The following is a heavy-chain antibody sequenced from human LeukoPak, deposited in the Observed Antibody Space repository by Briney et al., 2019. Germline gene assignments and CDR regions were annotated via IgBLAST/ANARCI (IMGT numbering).Heavy chain of an antibody. CDR3: ARGGPGYNWNIDY. CDR2: ISGSGGST. V-gene: IGHV3-23*01. CDR1: DYTFTSYG. Sequence: ASVKVSCKASDYTFTSYGISWVRQAPGKGLEWVSAISGSGGSTYYADSVEGRFTISRDNAKNSLYLEMNSLRAEDTAVYYCARGGPGYNWNIDYWGQGTLVTVSS. D-gene: IGHD1-1*01. J-gene: IGHJ4*02.